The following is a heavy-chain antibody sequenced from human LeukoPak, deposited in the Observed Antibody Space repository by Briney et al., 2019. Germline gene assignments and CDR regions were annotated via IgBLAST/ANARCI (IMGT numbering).Heavy chain of an antibody. CDR2: INTNTGNP. D-gene: IGHD3-3*01. Sequence: GASVKVSCKASGYTFTSYAMNWMRQAPGQGLEWMGWINTNTGNPTYAQGFTGRFVFSLDTSVSTAYLQISSLKAEDTAVYYCARAGGEPGYYDFWSGYYLHHYYYYMDVWGKGTTVTVSS. CDR1: GYTFTSYA. J-gene: IGHJ6*03. V-gene: IGHV7-4-1*02. CDR3: ARAGGEPGYYDFWSGYYLHHYYYYMDV.